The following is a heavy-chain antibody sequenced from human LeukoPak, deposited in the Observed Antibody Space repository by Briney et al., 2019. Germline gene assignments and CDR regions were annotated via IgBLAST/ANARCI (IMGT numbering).Heavy chain of an antibody. V-gene: IGHV4-39*01. J-gene: IGHJ4*02. D-gene: IGHD6-19*01. CDR1: GGSISSSSYY. CDR2: IYYSGST. CDR3: APLGSGWFKDY. Sequence: SETLSLTCTVSGGSISSSSYYWGWIRQPPGKGLEWIGSIYYSGSTYYNPSLKSRVTISVDTSKNQFSLKLSSVTAADTAVYYCAPLGSGWFKDYWGQGTLVTVSS.